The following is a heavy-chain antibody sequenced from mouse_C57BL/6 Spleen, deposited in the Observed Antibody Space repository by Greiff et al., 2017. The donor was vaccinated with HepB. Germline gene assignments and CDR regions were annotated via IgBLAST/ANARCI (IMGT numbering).Heavy chain of an antibody. D-gene: IGHD1-1*01. CDR1: GFTFTDYY. J-gene: IGHJ2*01. Sequence: EVKLMESGGGLVQPGGSLSLSCAASGFTFTDYYMSWVRQPPGKALEWLGFIRNKANGYTTEYSASVKGRFTISRDNSQSILYLQMNALRAEDSATYYCARPYYYGSSWGFDYWGQGTTLTVSS. CDR3: ARPYYYGSSWGFDY. CDR2: IRNKANGYTT. V-gene: IGHV7-3*01.